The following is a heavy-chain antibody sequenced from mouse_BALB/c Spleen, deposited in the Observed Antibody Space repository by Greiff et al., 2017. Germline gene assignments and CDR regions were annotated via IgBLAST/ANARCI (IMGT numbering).Heavy chain of an antibody. J-gene: IGHJ3*01. CDR1: GFTFSSYT. CDR3: TRETARATSFAD. D-gene: IGHD3-2*01. Sequence: EVKLVESGGGLVKPGGSLKLSCAASGFTFSSYTMSWVRQTPEKRLEWVATISSGGSYTYYPDSVKGRFTISRDNAKNTLYLQMSSLKSEDTAMYYCTRETARATSFADWGQGTLVTVSA. V-gene: IGHV5-6-4*01. CDR2: ISSGGSYT.